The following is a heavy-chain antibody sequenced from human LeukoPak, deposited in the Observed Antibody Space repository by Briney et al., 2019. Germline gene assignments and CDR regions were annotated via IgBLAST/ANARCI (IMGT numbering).Heavy chain of an antibody. J-gene: IGHJ4*02. V-gene: IGHV3-13*01. Sequence: GGSLRLSCAASGFTFSSYDMHWVRQATGKGLGWVSAIGTAGDTYYPGTVKRRFTISRENAKNSLYLQMNSLRAGDTAVYNCARGTVTTGYYFDYWGQGTLVTVSS. D-gene: IGHD4-17*01. CDR3: ARGTVTTGYYFDY. CDR1: GFTFSSYD. CDR2: IGTAGDT.